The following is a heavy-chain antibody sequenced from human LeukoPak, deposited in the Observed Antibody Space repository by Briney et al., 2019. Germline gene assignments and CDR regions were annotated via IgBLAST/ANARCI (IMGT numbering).Heavy chain of an antibody. D-gene: IGHD4-17*01. V-gene: IGHV3-73*01. J-gene: IGHJ6*03. CDR2: IRSKANSYGT. CDR3: TSPISTVSSYYYYMDV. CDR1: GFTFSGSA. Sequence: GGSLRLSCAASGFTFSGSAMHWVRQASGKGREWVGRIRSKANSYGTAYAASVKGRFTISRDDSKITAYLQMNSLKTEDTAVYYCTSPISTVSSYYYYMDVWGKGTTVTVSS.